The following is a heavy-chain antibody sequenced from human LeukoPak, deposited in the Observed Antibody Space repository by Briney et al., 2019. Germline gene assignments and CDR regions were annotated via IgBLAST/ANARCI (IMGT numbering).Heavy chain of an antibody. CDR2: ISDSGIST. J-gene: IGHJ4*02. Sequence: GSLRLSCAASGFAFSSFAMSWVRQAPGKGLEWVSTISDSGISTYYADSVKGRFTISRDNSRNILYLQMNSLRAEDTALYYCVKGDNNILTGYYNSFEYWGQGTLVTVSS. CDR1: GFAFSSFA. CDR3: VKGDNNILTGYYNSFEY. V-gene: IGHV3-23*01. D-gene: IGHD3-9*01.